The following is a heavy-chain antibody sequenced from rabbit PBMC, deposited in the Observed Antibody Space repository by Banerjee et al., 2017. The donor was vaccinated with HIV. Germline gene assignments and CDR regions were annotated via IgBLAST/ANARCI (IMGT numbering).Heavy chain of an antibody. CDR2: IVVGSSDNT. CDR1: VLSFSSGYD. CDR3: ARDPDGEINFNL. J-gene: IGHJ4*01. Sequence: QEQLEESGGGLVKPGGTLTLTCRASVLSFSSGYDMCWVRQAPGKGLEWIACIVVGSSDNTYYATWAKGRFTISKTSSTTVTLQMTSLTAADTATYFCARDPDGEINFNLWGPGTLVTVS. V-gene: IGHV1S45*01. D-gene: IGHD2-1*01.